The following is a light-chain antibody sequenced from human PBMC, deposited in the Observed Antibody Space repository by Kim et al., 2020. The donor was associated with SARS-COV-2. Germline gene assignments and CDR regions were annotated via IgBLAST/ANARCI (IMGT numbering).Light chain of an antibody. V-gene: IGLV1-44*01. CDR2: SNN. CDR3: AAWDDSLNGL. CDR1: SSNIGSNT. Sequence: QSVLTQPPSASGTPGQRVTISCSGSSSNIGSNTVNWYQQLPGTAPKLLIYSNNQRPSGVPDRFSGSKSGTSASLAISGLHSEDEADYYCAAWDDSLNGLFGGGTQLTVL. J-gene: IGLJ2*01.